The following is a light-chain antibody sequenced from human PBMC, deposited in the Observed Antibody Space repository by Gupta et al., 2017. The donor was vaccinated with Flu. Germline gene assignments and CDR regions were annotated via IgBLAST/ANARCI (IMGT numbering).Light chain of an antibody. V-gene: IGKV1-5*03. CDR3: QQYSTPFA. CDR2: KAS. J-gene: IGKJ1*01. Sequence: SPSTLSASVGDRVTITCRASHIISRWLAWYQQKPGQAPKLLIYKASSIESGVPARFSGSGSGTEFTLTISSLQPDDFATYYCQQYSTPFAFGRGTKVEIK. CDR1: HIISRW.